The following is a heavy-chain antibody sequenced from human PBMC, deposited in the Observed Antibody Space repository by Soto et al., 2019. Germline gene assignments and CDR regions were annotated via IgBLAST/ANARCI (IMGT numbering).Heavy chain of an antibody. Sequence: QVQLVESGGGLVKPGGSLRLSCAASGFTFRDYYMTWISQAPGKGLEWVSYISSSGTGIYYADSVKGRFTISRDNAKNSLYLQMSSLRAEDTAVYYCARAYSDAFDIWGQGTMVTVSS. D-gene: IGHD2-15*01. CDR1: GFTFRDYY. J-gene: IGHJ3*02. CDR3: ARAYSDAFDI. V-gene: IGHV3-11*01. CDR2: ISSSGTGI.